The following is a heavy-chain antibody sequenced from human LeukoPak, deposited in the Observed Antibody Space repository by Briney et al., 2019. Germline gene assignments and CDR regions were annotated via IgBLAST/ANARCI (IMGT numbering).Heavy chain of an antibody. CDR1: GFTFSCYV. V-gene: IGHV3-23*01. Sequence: GGSLRLSCAASGFTFSCYVMSWVRQAPGKGLEWVSVISGSGGCTYYADSVKGRFTISRDNSKNTLYLQMNSLRAEDTAVYYCAKEVGYIPLDDAFDIWGQGTMVTVSS. D-gene: IGHD2-8*02. CDR3: AKEVGYIPLDDAFDI. J-gene: IGHJ3*02. CDR2: ISGSGGCT.